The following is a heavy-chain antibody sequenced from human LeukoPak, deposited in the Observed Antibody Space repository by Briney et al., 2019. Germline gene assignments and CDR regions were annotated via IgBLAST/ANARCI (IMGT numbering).Heavy chain of an antibody. D-gene: IGHD3-10*01. V-gene: IGHV5-10-1*01. CDR1: GYTFTSYW. CDR2: IDPSDSYT. J-gene: IGHJ4*02. Sequence: GASVKVSCKASGYTFTSYWISWVRQMPGKGLEWMGRIDPSDSYTNYSPSFQGHVTISADKSISTAYLQWSSLKASDTAMYYCARPGANYYGSGSYYAFDYWGQGTLVTVSS. CDR3: ARPGANYYGSGSYYAFDY.